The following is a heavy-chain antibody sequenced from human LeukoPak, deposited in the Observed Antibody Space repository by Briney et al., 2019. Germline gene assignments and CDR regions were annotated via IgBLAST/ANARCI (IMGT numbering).Heavy chain of an antibody. CDR1: GYTFTGYY. D-gene: IGHD1-26*01. J-gene: IGHJ6*02. CDR3: ARSGYYYGLDV. V-gene: IGHV1-2*02. Sequence: ASVKVSCKTSGYTFTGYYMHWVRQAPGQGLEWMGWMRWNNPSSGGTNYAQRFQGRATMTRDTSISTAYMELYRLTSDDTAVYYCARSGYYYGLDVWGQGTTVTVSS. CDR2: MRWNNPSSGGT.